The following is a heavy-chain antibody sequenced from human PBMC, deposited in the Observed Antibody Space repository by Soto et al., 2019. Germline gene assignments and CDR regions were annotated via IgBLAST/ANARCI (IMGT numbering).Heavy chain of an antibody. CDR1: GVTFSDYY. CDR3: ASGVAPGGDYFDY. Sequence: KPGGSLRLSCAASGVTFSDYYMARIRQAPGKGLEWVSYITSGKIYTNYADSVKGRFTISRDNARASVYLQMSSLRAEDTAVYYCASGVAPGGDYFDYWGQGTLVTVSS. J-gene: IGHJ4*02. V-gene: IGHV3-11*06. CDR2: ITSGKIYT. D-gene: IGHD2-2*01.